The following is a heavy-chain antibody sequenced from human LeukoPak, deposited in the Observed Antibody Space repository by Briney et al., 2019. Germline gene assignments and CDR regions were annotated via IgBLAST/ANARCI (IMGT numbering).Heavy chain of an antibody. CDR2: VSSSSSYI. CDR3: ARVQGVGYCSSTSCYDFDY. V-gene: IGHV3-21*01. Sequence: GGSLRLSCAASGFIFSSYSMNWVRQAPGKGLEWVSSVSSSSSYIYYADSVKGRFTISRDNAKNSLYLQMNSLRAEDTAVYYCARVQGVGYCSSTSCYDFDYWGQGTLVTVSS. J-gene: IGHJ4*02. D-gene: IGHD2-2*01. CDR1: GFIFSSYS.